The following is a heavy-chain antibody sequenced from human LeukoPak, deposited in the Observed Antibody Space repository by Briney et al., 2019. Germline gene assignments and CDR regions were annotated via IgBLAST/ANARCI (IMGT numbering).Heavy chain of an antibody. Sequence: GGSLRLSCAASGFTFSSYWMSWVRQAPGKGLEWVSSISSSSSYIYYADSVKGRFTISRDNAKNSLYLQMNSLRAEDTAVYYCARDREYSNYFDYWGQGTLVTVSS. D-gene: IGHD2/OR15-2a*01. V-gene: IGHV3-21*01. CDR2: ISSSSSYI. CDR3: ARDREYSNYFDY. J-gene: IGHJ4*02. CDR1: GFTFSSYW.